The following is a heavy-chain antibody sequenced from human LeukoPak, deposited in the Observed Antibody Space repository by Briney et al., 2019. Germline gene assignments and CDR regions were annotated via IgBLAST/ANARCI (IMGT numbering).Heavy chain of an antibody. Sequence: ASVKVSCKASGYTFTSYGISWVRQAPGQGLEWMGWISAYNDNTNYAQKLQGRVTMTTDTFTNTAYMVLRSLRSDDTAVYYCARDDLHGDLDFDYWGQGTLVTVSS. V-gene: IGHV1-18*04. CDR2: ISAYNDNT. CDR3: ARDDLHGDLDFDY. D-gene: IGHD4-17*01. J-gene: IGHJ4*02. CDR1: GYTFTSYG.